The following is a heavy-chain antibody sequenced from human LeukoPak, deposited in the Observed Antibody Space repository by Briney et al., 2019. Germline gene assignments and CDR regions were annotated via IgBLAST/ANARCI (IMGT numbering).Heavy chain of an antibody. V-gene: IGHV3-66*01. CDR2: IFRDGST. J-gene: IGHJ4*02. CDR1: GFSVRTNY. Sequence: GGALRLSCAVSGFSVRTNYTSWVRQAPGKGLEWVSVIFRDGSTYYEDSVKGRFSISRDNSNNMVYLQMSNLRAEDTAVYYCSRLRGYSYGYADYWGQGTLVTVSS. D-gene: IGHD5-18*01. CDR3: SRLRGYSYGYADY.